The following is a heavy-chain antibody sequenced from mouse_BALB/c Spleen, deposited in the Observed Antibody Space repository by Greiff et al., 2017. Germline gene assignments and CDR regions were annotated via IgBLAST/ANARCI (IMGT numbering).Heavy chain of an antibody. J-gene: IGHJ4*01. CDR3: ARDGDYDEMDY. CDR1: GFTFTDYY. CDR2: IRNKANGYTT. V-gene: IGHV7-3*02. D-gene: IGHD2-4*01. Sequence: EVKLQESGGGLVQPGGSLRLSCATSGFTFTDYYMSWVRQPPGKALEWLGFIRNKANGYTTEYSASVKGRFTISRDNSQSILYLQMNTLRAEDSATYYCARDGDYDEMDYWGQGTSVTVSS.